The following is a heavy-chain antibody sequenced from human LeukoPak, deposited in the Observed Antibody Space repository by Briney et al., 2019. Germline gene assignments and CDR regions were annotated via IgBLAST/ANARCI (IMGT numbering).Heavy chain of an antibody. CDR1: GGSTSSYY. D-gene: IGHD1-14*01. Sequence: SETLSLTCTVSGGSTSSYYWSWIRQPAGKGLEWIGRIYTSGSTNYNPSLKSRVTMSVDTSKNQFSLKLSSVTAADTAVYYCVMRPWMDFGYKLDAFDIWGQGTMVTVSS. CDR3: VMRPWMDFGYKLDAFDI. CDR2: IYTSGST. J-gene: IGHJ3*02. V-gene: IGHV4-4*07.